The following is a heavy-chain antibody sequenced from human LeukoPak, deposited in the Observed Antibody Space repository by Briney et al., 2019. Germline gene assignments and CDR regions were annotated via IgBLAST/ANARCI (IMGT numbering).Heavy chain of an antibody. CDR1: GFIFSDYS. J-gene: IGHJ4*02. V-gene: IGHV3-21*01. CDR3: ASYLRYYDYWSGYNADYYLDS. D-gene: IGHD3-3*01. Sequence: GGSLRLSCAASGFIFSDYSMNWVRQAPGKGLEWVSSISSSSSYIYYADSVKGRFTISRDNAKNSLYLQMNSLRAEDTAVYYCASYLRYYDYWSGYNADYYLDSWGRGTLVTVSS. CDR2: ISSSSSYI.